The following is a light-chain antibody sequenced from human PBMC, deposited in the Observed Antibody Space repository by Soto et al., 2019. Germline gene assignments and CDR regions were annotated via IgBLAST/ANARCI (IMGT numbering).Light chain of an antibody. CDR3: QQYYSTPLT. CDR1: QSVSSN. Sequence: EIVMTQSPATLSVSPGEGATFSCRASQSVSSNLAWYQQKPGQAPRLLIYGASTRATGIPARFSGSGSGTEFTLTISSLQAEDVAVYYCQQYYSTPLTFGGGTKVDIK. V-gene: IGKV3-15*01. J-gene: IGKJ4*01. CDR2: GAS.